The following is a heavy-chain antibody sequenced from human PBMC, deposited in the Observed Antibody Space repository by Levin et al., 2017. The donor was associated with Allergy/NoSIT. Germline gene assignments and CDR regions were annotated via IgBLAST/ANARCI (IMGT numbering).Heavy chain of an antibody. Sequence: SCAASGFTFSDYAMSWVRQAPGKGLEWVSSITSSGYITYLADSLKGRFTISIDNSRYTLFLEMSSLIDDDTAVYYCAKDLDYYDGSGYDSWGQGTLVTVSS. V-gene: IGHV3-23*01. CDR3: AKDLDYYDGSGYDS. J-gene: IGHJ4*02. CDR2: ITSSGYIT. D-gene: IGHD3-22*01. CDR1: GFTFSDYA.